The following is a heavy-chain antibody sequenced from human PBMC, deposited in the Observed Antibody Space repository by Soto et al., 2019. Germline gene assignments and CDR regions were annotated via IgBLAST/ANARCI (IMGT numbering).Heavy chain of an antibody. V-gene: IGHV4-39*01. CDR3: ARRRIKLEYDAFDI. J-gene: IGHJ3*02. CDR2: LYYSGST. CDR1: GVSISSSTYY. D-gene: IGHD5-12*01. Sequence: SETLSLTCTVSGVSISSSTYYWGWIRQPPGKGLEWIGSLYYSGSTYYNPSLRSRVTISVDTSKNQFSLKLNSVTAADTAVYYCARRRIKLEYDAFDIWGQGTMVS.